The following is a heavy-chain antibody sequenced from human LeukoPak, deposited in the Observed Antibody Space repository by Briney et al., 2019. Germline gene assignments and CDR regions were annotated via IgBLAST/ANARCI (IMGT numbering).Heavy chain of an antibody. CDR3: ARGISPNYYYYGMDV. Sequence: PSETPSLTCAVSGGSISSGGYSWSWIRQPPGKGLEWIGYIYHSGSTYYNPSLKSRVTISVDRSKDQFSLKLSSVTAADTAVYYCARGISPNYYYYGMDVWGQGTTVTVSS. J-gene: IGHJ6*02. CDR1: GGSISSGGYS. CDR2: IYHSGST. V-gene: IGHV4-30-2*01.